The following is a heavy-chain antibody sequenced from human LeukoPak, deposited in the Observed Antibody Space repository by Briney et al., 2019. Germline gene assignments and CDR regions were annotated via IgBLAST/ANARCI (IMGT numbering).Heavy chain of an antibody. CDR2: IYYSGST. D-gene: IGHD3-10*01. Sequence: SETLSLTCTVSGGSISSSSYYWGWIRQPPGKGLEWIGSIYYSGSTYYNPSLKSRVTISVDTSKNQFSLKLSSVTAADTAVYYCASPYYYGPGALYYYMDVWGKGTTVTVSS. CDR1: GGSISSSSYY. V-gene: IGHV4-39*01. J-gene: IGHJ6*03. CDR3: ASPYYYGPGALYYYMDV.